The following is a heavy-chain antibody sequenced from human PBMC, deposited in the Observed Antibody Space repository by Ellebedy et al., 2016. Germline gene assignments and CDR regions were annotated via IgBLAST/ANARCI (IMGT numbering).Heavy chain of an antibody. CDR1: GGTFSSYS. V-gene: IGHV1-69*13. Sequence: SVKVSCXTSGGTFSSYSISWVRQAPGQGLEWMGGIIPIFGTANYAQKFQGRVTITADESTSTAYMELSSLRSEDTAVYYCARPKTYHYGSGSYFDAWGQGTLVTVSS. CDR2: IIPIFGTA. CDR3: ARPKTYHYGSGSYFDA. J-gene: IGHJ5*02. D-gene: IGHD3-10*01.